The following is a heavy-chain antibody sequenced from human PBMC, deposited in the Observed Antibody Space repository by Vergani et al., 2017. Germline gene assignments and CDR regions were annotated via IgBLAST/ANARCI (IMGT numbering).Heavy chain of an antibody. CDR3: AKEGGGTEFFYY. CDR1: GFTFSSYA. D-gene: IGHD2-15*01. CDR2: ISGSGGST. Sequence: EVQLLESGGGLVQPGGSLRLSCAASGFTFSSYAMSWVRQAPGQGLEWVSAISGSGGSTYYADTVKGRFTISRDNYKNTMYLQMNSLRAEDTSVDYCAKEGGGTEFFYYWGQGTLVTVSS. V-gene: IGHV3-23*01. J-gene: IGHJ4*02.